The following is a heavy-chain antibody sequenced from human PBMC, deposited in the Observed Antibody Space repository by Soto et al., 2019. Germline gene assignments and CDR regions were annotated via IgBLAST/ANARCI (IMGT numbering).Heavy chain of an antibody. J-gene: IGHJ4*02. CDR2: IWYDGTNK. CDR1: GFMFSTYA. CDR3: ARAFYDSRGFYYPLDF. D-gene: IGHD3-22*01. V-gene: IGHV3-33*01. Sequence: GESLKISCAASGFMFSTYAIHWVRQAPDKGLEWVALIWYDGTNKYFADSVKGRFTISRDNSKNTVSLQMNSLRAEDTAVYYCARAFYDSRGFYYPLDFWGQGTQVTVSS.